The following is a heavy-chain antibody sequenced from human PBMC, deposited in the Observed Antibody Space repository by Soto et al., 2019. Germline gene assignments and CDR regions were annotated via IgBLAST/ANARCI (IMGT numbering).Heavy chain of an antibody. CDR1: RASISRGDYY. D-gene: IGHD5-18*01. CDR2: IYYSGST. V-gene: IGHV4-30-4*01. CDR3: ARRIHLWPYGMDV. J-gene: IGHJ6*02. Sequence: QVQLQESGPGLVKPSQTLSLTCTVSRASISRGDYYWSWIRQPPGKGLEWIGYIYYSGSTYYNPSLKSRVTISLDTSKNQFSLKLSSVTAADTAVYYCARRIHLWPYGMDVWGQGTTVTVSS.